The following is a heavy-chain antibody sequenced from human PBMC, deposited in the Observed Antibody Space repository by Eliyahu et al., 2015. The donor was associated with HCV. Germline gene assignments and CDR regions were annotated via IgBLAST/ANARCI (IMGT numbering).Heavy chain of an antibody. CDR3: VHSGTFWGYCAGDSCLGPSVLGDY. J-gene: IGHJ4*02. Sequence: QITLKESGPTLVNPTQTLTLTCTFSGFSLSTTGLGVGWIRQPPGKALEWLAVIYWDDDRRYSPSLRGRLTVTKDTSRNLVVLLMTNMDPLDTATYYCVHSGTFWGYCAGDSCLGPSVLGDYWGQGTPVTVSS. V-gene: IGHV2-5*02. D-gene: IGHD2-21*02. CDR1: GFSLSTTGLG. CDR2: IYWDDDR.